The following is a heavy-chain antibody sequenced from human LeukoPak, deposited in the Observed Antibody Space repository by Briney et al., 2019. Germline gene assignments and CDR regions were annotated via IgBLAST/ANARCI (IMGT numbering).Heavy chain of an antibody. D-gene: IGHD1-26*01. CDR1: GFTFTSYA. J-gene: IGHJ4*02. CDR3: AKDPQRGSPYYFDY. Sequence: GGSLRLSCVASGFTFTSYAMSWVRQAPGKGLEWVSSISGSGGSTFYVDSVKGRFTISRDNTKNTLYLQMNSLRAEDTALYYCAKDPQRGSPYYFDYWGQGTLVTVSS. V-gene: IGHV3-23*01. CDR2: ISGSGGST.